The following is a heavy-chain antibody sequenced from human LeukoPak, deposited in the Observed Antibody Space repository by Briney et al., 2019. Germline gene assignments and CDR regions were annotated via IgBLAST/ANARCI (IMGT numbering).Heavy chain of an antibody. V-gene: IGHV3-23*01. CDR3: AKCILTGYYKGYMDV. J-gene: IGHJ6*03. CDR2: ISGSGVST. CDR1: GLTFSSFG. Sequence: GGTLRLSCAASGLTFSSFGMSWVRQAPGKGLEWVSAISGSGVSTYYADSVKGRFTISRDNSKNSLYLQMNSLRAEDTAVYYCAKCILTGYYKGYMDVWGKGTTVTISS. D-gene: IGHD3-9*01.